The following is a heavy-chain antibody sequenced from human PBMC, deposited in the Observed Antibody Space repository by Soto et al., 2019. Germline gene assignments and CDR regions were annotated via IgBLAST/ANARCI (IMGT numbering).Heavy chain of an antibody. CDR3: ARDPGAATFDY. CDR2: INPYNGNT. J-gene: IGHJ4*01. D-gene: IGHD1-26*01. V-gene: IGHV1-18*04. Sequence: QVQLVQPGAEVKEPGASVKVSCKASGYSFSSYGVSWVRQAPGQGLEWIVWINPYNGNTLNAQNLQGRVTLTTDTSTSTAYMELRSLRSDDTAIYYCARDPGAATFDYWGQGTLVTVSS. CDR1: GYSFSSYG.